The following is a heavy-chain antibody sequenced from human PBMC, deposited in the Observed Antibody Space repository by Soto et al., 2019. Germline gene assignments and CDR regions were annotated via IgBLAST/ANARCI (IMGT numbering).Heavy chain of an antibody. CDR2: INPKGGDS. V-gene: IGHV1-46*01. J-gene: IGHJ6*02. CDR1: GYRFVDYY. CDR3: ARVHCGGDCRPGEWFYYYGMDV. Sequence: QGQLVQSGAEMKTPGASVEVSCKASGYRFVDYYIHWVRQAPGQGLEWMGIINPKGGDSRYAQKLQGRVTMTMDTSTSTVYMDLRTLTSEDTAVYYCARVHCGGDCRPGEWFYYYGMDVWGQGTTVTVSS. D-gene: IGHD2-21*01.